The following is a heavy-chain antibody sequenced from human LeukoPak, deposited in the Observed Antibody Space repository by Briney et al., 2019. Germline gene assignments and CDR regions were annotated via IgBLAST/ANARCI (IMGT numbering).Heavy chain of an antibody. CDR3: ARQVGATGHFDL. V-gene: IGHV5-51*01. Sequence: GESLKISCKDSGHTFTHYWIAWVGQMPGKGLEWMGMIYPGDSSTRYSPSFEGQVTISADTSISTAYLQWSSLQAADTAMYYCARQVGATGHFDLWGQGTLVTVSS. D-gene: IGHD1-26*01. CDR2: IYPGDSST. J-gene: IGHJ4*02. CDR1: GHTFTHYW.